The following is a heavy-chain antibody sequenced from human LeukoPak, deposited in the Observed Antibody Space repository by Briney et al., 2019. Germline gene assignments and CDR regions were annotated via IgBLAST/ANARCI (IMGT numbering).Heavy chain of an antibody. V-gene: IGHV3-30*02. Sequence: GGSLRLSCAASGFTFSSYEMNWVRQAPGKGLEWVAFIRFDGSKDYYADSVKGRFTISRDNAKNTLYLQMNSLRVEDTAVYFCAKVGQDYGDHYFFDSWGQGTLVTVSS. J-gene: IGHJ4*02. CDR1: GFTFSSYE. D-gene: IGHD4-17*01. CDR2: IRFDGSKD. CDR3: AKVGQDYGDHYFFDS.